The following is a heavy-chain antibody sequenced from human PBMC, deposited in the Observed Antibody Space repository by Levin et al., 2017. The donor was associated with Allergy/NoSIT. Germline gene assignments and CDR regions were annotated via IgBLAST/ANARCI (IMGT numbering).Heavy chain of an antibody. D-gene: IGHD1-26*01. V-gene: IGHV5-51*01. CDR1: GYSFTGHW. J-gene: IGHJ5*02. Sequence: GESLKISCKGSGYSFTGHWIGWVRQMPGKGLEWMGIINPSDSDIRYNPSFQGQVTISADESISTAYLQWSSLKASDTGMYYCARHADSGSYYNWFGPWGQGTLVTVSS. CDR2: INPSDSDI. CDR3: ARHADSGSYYNWFGP.